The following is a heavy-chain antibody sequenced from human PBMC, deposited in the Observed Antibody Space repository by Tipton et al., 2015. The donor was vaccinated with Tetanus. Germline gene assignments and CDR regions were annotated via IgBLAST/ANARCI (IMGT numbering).Heavy chain of an antibody. CDR3: ARGGNEYGDPPDY. J-gene: IGHJ4*02. D-gene: IGHD4-17*01. V-gene: IGHV4-31*11. CDR1: GISIGSANYY. CDR2: IYYRGSI. Sequence: TLSLTCAVSGISIGSANYYWSWIRHHPRKGLEWIGYIYYRGSIHYNPSLQSRVFISLDTSANQFSLKLNSVTAADTAVYYCARGGNEYGDPPDYWGRGTLVIVSS.